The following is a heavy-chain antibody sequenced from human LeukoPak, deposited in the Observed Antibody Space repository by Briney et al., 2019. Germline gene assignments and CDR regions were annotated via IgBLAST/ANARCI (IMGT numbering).Heavy chain of an antibody. CDR3: ARGTAYYDILTGYPLIDY. J-gene: IGHJ4*02. CDR2: IYYTGST. CDR1: GDSISSVIYY. Sequence: SETLSLTCSVSGDSISSVIYYWGRIRQPPGKGLEWIGSIYYTGSTYYNPSLKSRVTISVDTSNNQFSLRLTSVTAADTAVYYCARGTAYYDILTGYPLIDYWGQGTLVTVSS. D-gene: IGHD3-9*01. V-gene: IGHV4-39*07.